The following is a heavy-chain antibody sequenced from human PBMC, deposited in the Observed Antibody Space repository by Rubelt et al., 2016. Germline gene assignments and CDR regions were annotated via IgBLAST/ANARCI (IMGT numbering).Heavy chain of an antibody. CDR1: GYTFTSYG. D-gene: IGHD3-22*01. CDR3: ARVEYYYDSSGYSDY. CDR2: ISAYNGNT. V-gene: IGHV1-18*01. J-gene: IGHJ4*02. Sequence: QVQLVQSGAEVKKPGASVKISCKASGYTFTSYGISWVRQAPGQGLEWMGWISAYNGNTNYAQKLQGRVTMTTDTSTRTAYMELRSLRSDDTAVYYWARVEYYYDSSGYSDYWGQGTLVTVSS.